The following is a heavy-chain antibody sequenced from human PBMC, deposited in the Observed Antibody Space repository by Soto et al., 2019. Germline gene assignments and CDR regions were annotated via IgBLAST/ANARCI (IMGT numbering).Heavy chain of an antibody. CDR2: ISWNSGTI. J-gene: IGHJ4*02. V-gene: IGHV3-9*01. Sequence: EVQLEESGGALVQPGRSLRLSCAASGFTFDDYAMHWVRQVLGKGLEGVSSISWNSGTIGYADFVKGRFTTSRDNAKNSLYLQMNSLRPEDTALYYCVRSKGGYSYGTPFDYWGQGTLVTVSS. CDR3: VRSKGGYSYGTPFDY. CDR1: GFTFDDYA. D-gene: IGHD5-18*01.